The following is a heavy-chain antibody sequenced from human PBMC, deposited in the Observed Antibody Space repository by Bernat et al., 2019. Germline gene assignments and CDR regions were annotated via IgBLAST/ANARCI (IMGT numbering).Heavy chain of an antibody. CDR2: ISGKGDDT. CDR3: ATPLRRGFMDAFDI. CDR1: GFTISSYA. J-gene: IGHJ3*02. Sequence: EVQLLESGGGLVQPGGSLRLSCAASGFTISSYAMSWFRQAPGKGLEWVSVISGKGDDTSYADSVKGRFTSSRDKSKNTLYLQLNSLRAEDTAKYYCATPLRRGFMDAFDIWGQGTMVTVSS. V-gene: IGHV3-23*01. D-gene: IGHD3-10*01.